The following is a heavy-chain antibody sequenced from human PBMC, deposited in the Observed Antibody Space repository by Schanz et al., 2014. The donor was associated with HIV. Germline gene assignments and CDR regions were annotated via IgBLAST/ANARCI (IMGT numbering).Heavy chain of an antibody. V-gene: IGHV3-33*06. CDR1: GFTFSSYA. CDR3: AKDRTYGYRFDY. Sequence: QVQLVESGGSVVQPGRSLRLSCAASGFTFSSYAMHWVRQAPGKGLEWVAVIWFDGTNKFYADSVKGRFTISRDNSKNTLYLQMNSLRADDTAVYYCAKDRTYGYRFDYWGQGTLVTVSS. D-gene: IGHD5-18*01. J-gene: IGHJ4*02. CDR2: IWFDGTNK.